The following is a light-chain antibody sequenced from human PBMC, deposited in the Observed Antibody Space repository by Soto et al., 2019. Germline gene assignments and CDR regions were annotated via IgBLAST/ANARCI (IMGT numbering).Light chain of an antibody. J-gene: IGKJ2*01. CDR3: QQRYGWPS. CDR1: QTVNSY. V-gene: IGKV3-11*01. Sequence: EIVLTQSPATLSLSPGERATLSCRASQTVNSYLAWYQHKLGQAPRLLIYDASNRATGVPARFSGSGSGTHFTLTISSLEPEDFAVYYCQQRYGWPSFGQGTKLEIK. CDR2: DAS.